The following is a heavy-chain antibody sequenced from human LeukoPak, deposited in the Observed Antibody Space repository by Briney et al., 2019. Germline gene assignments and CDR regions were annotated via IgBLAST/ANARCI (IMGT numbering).Heavy chain of an antibody. CDR3: AREGSSGLFDY. D-gene: IGHD6-19*01. J-gene: IGHJ4*02. V-gene: IGHV3-20*04. Sequence: GGSLRLSCAASGFTFSSYWMSWVRQAPGKGLEWVSGINWNGGSTGYADSVKGRFTMSRDNAKNSLYMQMNSLRAEDTALYYCAREGSSGLFDYWGQGTLVTVSS. CDR2: INWNGGST. CDR1: GFTFSSYW.